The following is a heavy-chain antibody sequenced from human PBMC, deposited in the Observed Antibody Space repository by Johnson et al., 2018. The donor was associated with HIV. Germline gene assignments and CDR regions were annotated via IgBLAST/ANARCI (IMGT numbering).Heavy chain of an antibody. CDR1: GFTFSSYA. CDR3: ARIPGSGWEHDAFDI. Sequence: QMLLVESGGGVVQPGRSLRLSCAASGFTFSSYAMHWVRQAPGKGLEWVAMISSDGITKHYADSVKGRFILSRDNSRNTYLQMNSLRAEDTAVYYCARIPGSGWEHDAFDIWGQGTLVTGSS. CDR2: ISSDGITK. D-gene: IGHD6-19*01. J-gene: IGHJ3*02. V-gene: IGHV3-30-3*01.